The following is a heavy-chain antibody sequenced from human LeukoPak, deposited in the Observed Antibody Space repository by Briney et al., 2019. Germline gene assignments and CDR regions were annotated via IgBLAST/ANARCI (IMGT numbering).Heavy chain of an antibody. Sequence: SVTVSCKASGGTFSSYAISWVRQAPGQGLEWMGGIIPIFGTANYAQKFQGRVTITADESTSTAYMELSSLRSEDTAVYYCARGNYYGSGSYSLTPRYYYYYMDVWGKGTTVTISS. D-gene: IGHD3-10*01. CDR3: ARGNYYGSGSYSLTPRYYYYYMDV. CDR1: GGTFSSYA. V-gene: IGHV1-69*13. J-gene: IGHJ6*03. CDR2: IIPIFGTA.